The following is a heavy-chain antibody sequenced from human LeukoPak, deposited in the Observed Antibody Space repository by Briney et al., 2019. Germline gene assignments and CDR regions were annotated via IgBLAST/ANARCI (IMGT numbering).Heavy chain of an antibody. CDR2: FDPEDGET. J-gene: IGHJ4*02. CDR1: GYTLTELS. Sequence: ASVKVSCKVSGYTLTELSMHWVRQAPGKGLEWMGGFDPEDGETIYAQKFQGRVTMTEDISTDTAYMGLSSLRSEDTAVYYCATGTYDFWSGYYRYWGQGTLVTVSS. V-gene: IGHV1-24*01. CDR3: ATGTYDFWSGYYRY. D-gene: IGHD3-3*01.